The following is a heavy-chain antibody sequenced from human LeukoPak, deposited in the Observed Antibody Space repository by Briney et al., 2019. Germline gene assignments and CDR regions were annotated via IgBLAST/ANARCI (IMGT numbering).Heavy chain of an antibody. Sequence: SETLSLTCTVSGGSISSSSYYWGWVRQPPGKGLEWIGSIYYSGSTYYNPSLKSRVTISVDTSKNQFSLKLSSVTAADTAVYYCARQGIAAAGIDYWGQGTLVTVSS. CDR2: IYYSGST. D-gene: IGHD6-13*01. V-gene: IGHV4-39*01. CDR1: GGSISSSSYY. J-gene: IGHJ4*02. CDR3: ARQGIAAAGIDY.